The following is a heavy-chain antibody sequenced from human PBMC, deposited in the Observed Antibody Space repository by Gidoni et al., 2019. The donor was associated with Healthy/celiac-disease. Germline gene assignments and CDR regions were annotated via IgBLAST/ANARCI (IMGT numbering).Heavy chain of an antibody. CDR1: GFTFSDYY. V-gene: IGHV3-11*01. J-gene: IGHJ6*02. Sequence: QVQLVESGGGLVKPGGSLRLSCAASGFTFSDYYMSWIRPAPGKGLEWVSYISSSGSTIYYADSVKGRFTISRDNAKNSLYLQMNSLRAEDTAVYYCARDKAGGRYFDWYPLDYYYYGMDVWGQGTTVTVSS. CDR2: ISSSGSTI. CDR3: ARDKAGGRYFDWYPLDYYYYGMDV. D-gene: IGHD3-9*01.